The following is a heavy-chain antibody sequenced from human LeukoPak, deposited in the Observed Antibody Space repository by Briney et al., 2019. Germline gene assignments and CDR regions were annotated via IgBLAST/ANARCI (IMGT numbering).Heavy chain of an antibody. V-gene: IGHV3-21*01. CDR3: ARAKTYSGSYNDAFDI. CDR2: ISSSSSYI. D-gene: IGHD1-26*01. CDR1: GFTFSSYS. Sequence: PGGSLRLSCAASGFTFSSYSMNWVRQAPGKGLEWVSSISSSSSYIYYADSVKGRFTISRDNAENSLYLQTNSLRAEDTAVYYCARAKTYSGSYNDAFDIWGQGTMVTVSS. J-gene: IGHJ3*02.